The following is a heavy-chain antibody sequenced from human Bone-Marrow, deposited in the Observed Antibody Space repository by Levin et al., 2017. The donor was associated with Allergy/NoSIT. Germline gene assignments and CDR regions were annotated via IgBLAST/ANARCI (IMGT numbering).Heavy chain of an antibody. CDR1: GGSISSFY. CDR3: ARQRMLPLGGVLAWGPKDVSSGAFDI. D-gene: IGHD3-16*02. J-gene: IGHJ3*02. Sequence: SETLSLTCTVSGGSISSFYWSWIRQPPGKGLEWIGTTNYIGSTNYSPSLKTRVSISVDTSKSQFSLRLSSVTAADTALYYCARQRMLPLGGVLAWGPKDVSSGAFDIWGLGTMVTVSS. V-gene: IGHV4-59*08. CDR2: TNYIGST.